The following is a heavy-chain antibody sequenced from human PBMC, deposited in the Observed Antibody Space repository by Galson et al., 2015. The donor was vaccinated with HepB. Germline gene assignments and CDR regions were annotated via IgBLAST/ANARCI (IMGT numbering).Heavy chain of an antibody. CDR1: GLTVSSNY. CDR2: FYSGGTT. V-gene: IGHV3-66*01. D-gene: IGHD3/OR15-3a*01. Sequence: SLRLSCAASGLTVSSNYMSWVRQAPGKGLEWVSNFYSGGTTYYAESVKGRFTISRDNSENTLYLQMNSLRAEDTAVYYCAVYYDFRGSYPGGLAYWGQGTLVTVSS. J-gene: IGHJ4*02. CDR3: AVYYDFRGSYPGGLAY.